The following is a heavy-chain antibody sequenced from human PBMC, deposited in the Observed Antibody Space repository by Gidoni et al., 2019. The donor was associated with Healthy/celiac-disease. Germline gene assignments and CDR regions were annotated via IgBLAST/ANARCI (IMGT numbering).Heavy chain of an antibody. D-gene: IGHD3-9*01. J-gene: IGHJ5*02. CDR1: GYSFTSNW. Sequence: EVQLMQSRAEVKKPGESLRISCKSSGYSFTSNWISWVRQMPGKGLEWMGRIDPSDSYTNYIPSFQGHVTISADNSISTAYLHWSSLKVSDTAMYYWARAPNYDILTGYYRWGQGTLVPVSS. V-gene: IGHV5-10-1*03. CDR2: IDPSDSYT. CDR3: ARAPNYDILTGYYR.